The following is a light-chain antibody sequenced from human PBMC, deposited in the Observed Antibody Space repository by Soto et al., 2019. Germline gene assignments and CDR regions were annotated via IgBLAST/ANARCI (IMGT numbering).Light chain of an antibody. Sequence: AILMTQSPSSLSASVGDRVTITCRASQGIRNDLAWYQQKPGKAPKLLIYEASTLQSGVPSRFSGSYSGTDFTLTISSLQSEDFAVYYCQQYNNWPPWTFGQGTKVDIK. V-gene: IGKV1-6*01. CDR3: QQYNNWPPWT. J-gene: IGKJ1*01. CDR1: QGIRND. CDR2: EAS.